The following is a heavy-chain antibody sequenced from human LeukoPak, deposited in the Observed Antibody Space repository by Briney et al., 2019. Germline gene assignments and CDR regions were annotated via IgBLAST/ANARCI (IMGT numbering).Heavy chain of an antibody. Sequence: GESLNISCNASGYRFTSYWNGWVRQIPGKGLECMGIIHPGDSETRYSPSFQGQVTISADKSISTAYLQWSGLKASDTAMYYCARRLGATQPYFDFWGQGALVTVSS. V-gene: IGHV5-51*01. J-gene: IGHJ4*02. CDR1: GYRFTSYW. D-gene: IGHD1-26*01. CDR3: ARRLGATQPYFDF. CDR2: IHPGDSET.